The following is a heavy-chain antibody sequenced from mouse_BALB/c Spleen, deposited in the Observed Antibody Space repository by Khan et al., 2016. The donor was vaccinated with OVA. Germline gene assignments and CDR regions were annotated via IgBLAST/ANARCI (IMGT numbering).Heavy chain of an antibody. CDR3: ARVGYNGTMDS. V-gene: IGHV9-3-1*01. J-gene: IGHJ4*01. CDR1: GYTFRNNG. D-gene: IGHD2-14*01. Sequence: LVESGPELKKPGETVKISCKASGYTFRNNGMNWVKQAPGKGLKWMGWINTYTGEPTYADDFKGRFAFSLETSANTAYLQINNLKNTDTATYCCARVGYNGTMDSWGQGTSVTVSS. CDR2: INTYTGEP.